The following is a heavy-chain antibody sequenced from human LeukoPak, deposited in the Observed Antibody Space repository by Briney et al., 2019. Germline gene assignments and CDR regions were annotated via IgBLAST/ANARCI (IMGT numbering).Heavy chain of an antibody. Sequence: SETLSLTCTVSGGSVSSGSYYWSWIRQPPGKGLEWIGYIYYSGSTNYNPSLKSRVTISVDTSKNQFSLKLSSVTAADTAVYYCARDCEIFGVGCGMDVWGQGTTVTVSS. CDR1: GGSVSSGSYY. V-gene: IGHV4-61*01. CDR2: IYYSGST. J-gene: IGHJ6*02. CDR3: ARDCEIFGVGCGMDV. D-gene: IGHD3-3*01.